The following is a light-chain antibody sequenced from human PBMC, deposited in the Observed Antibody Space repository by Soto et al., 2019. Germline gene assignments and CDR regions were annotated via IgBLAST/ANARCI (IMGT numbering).Light chain of an antibody. V-gene: IGLV2-8*01. J-gene: IGLJ1*01. CDR3: SSYADSLYV. CDR2: EVS. CDR1: SSDVGAYNY. Sequence: QSLLTRPPSASGSPGQSVTISCTGTSSDVGAYNYVSWYQQHPGKAPKLMIYEVSKRPSGVPDRFSASKPGNTASLTVSGLQAEDEADYYCSSYADSLYVFGTGTKVTVL.